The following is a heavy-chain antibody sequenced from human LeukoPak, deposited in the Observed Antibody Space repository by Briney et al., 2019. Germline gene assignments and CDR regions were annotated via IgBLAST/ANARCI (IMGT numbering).Heavy chain of an antibody. CDR2: IRYDGSNK. Sequence: GGSLRLSCAASGFTFSSYGMYWVRQAPGKGLGWVAFIRYDGSNKYYADSVKGRFTVSRDNSKNTLYLQMKSPRAEDTAVYYCAKGGGYEAQYYYYYLDVWGKGTTVTISS. CDR1: GFTFSSYG. V-gene: IGHV3-30*02. D-gene: IGHD5-12*01. CDR3: AKGGGYEAQYYYYYLDV. J-gene: IGHJ6*03.